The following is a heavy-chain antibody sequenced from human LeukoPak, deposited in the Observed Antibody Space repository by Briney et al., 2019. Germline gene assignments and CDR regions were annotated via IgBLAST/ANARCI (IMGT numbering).Heavy chain of an antibody. V-gene: IGHV4-39*01. CDR1: GGSISSSSYY. D-gene: IGHD5-12*01. Sequence: PSETLSLTCTVSGGSISSSSYYWGWIRQPPGKGLEWIGSIYYSGSTYYNPSLKSRVTISVDTSKNQFSLKLSSVTAADTAVYYCARHLGYSGYDGFDYWGQGTLVTVSS. CDR2: IYYSGST. J-gene: IGHJ4*02. CDR3: ARHLGYSGYDGFDY.